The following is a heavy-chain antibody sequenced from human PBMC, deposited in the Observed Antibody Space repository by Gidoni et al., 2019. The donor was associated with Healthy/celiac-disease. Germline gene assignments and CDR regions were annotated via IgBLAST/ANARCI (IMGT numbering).Heavy chain of an antibody. CDR3: ARNTMVRGARSWFDP. J-gene: IGHJ5*02. Sequence: QVQLVESGGGVVQPGRSLRLSCAASGFTFSSYGMHWVRQAPGKGLEWVAVIWYDGSNKYYADSVKGRFTISRDNSKNTLYLQMNSLRAEDTAVYYCARNTMVRGARSWFDPWGQGTLVTVSS. CDR2: IWYDGSNK. V-gene: IGHV3-33*01. D-gene: IGHD3-10*01. CDR1: GFTFSSYG.